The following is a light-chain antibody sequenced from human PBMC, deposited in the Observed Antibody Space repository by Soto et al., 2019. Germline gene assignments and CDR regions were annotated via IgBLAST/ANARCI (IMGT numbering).Light chain of an antibody. J-gene: IGKJ2*01. V-gene: IGKV3-15*01. CDR1: QSVSRN. CDR3: QQYNNWPPYT. Sequence: EVVMTQSPATLSVSPGERVTLSCRASQSVSRNLLWYQQKPGQAPRLLIYGATTRATGIPARFSGSGSGTEFTLTISGLQSEDFAVYYCQQYNNWPPYTFGQGTKLEIK. CDR2: GAT.